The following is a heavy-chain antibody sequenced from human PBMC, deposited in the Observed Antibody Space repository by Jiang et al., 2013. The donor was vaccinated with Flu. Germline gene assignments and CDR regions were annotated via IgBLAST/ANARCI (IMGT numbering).Heavy chain of an antibody. CDR1: GGSISSYY. CDR3: ARVLLGGIQLWLLRGVVRP. D-gene: IGHD5-18*01. V-gene: IGHV4-59*13. J-gene: IGHJ5*02. Sequence: GSGLVKPSETLSLTCTVSGGSISSYYWSWIRQPPGKGLEWIGYIYYSGSTNYNPSLKSRVTISVDTSKNQFSLKLSSVTAADTAVYYCARVLLGGIQLWLLRGVVRPWGQGTLVTVSS. CDR2: IYYSGST.